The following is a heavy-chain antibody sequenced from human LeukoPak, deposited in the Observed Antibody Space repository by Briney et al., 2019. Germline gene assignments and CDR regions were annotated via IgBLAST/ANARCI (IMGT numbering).Heavy chain of an antibody. V-gene: IGHV1-3*01. J-gene: IGHJ4*02. CDR2: INAGSGNT. CDR1: GYTFTSYA. Sequence: ASVNVSCKASGYTFTSYAMHWVRQAPGQRLEWMGWINAGSGNTKYSQKFQGRVTITRDTSASTAYMELSSLRSEDTAVYYCARVGGYDSSGYYSFDYWGQGTLVTVSS. CDR3: ARVGGYDSSGYYSFDY. D-gene: IGHD3-22*01.